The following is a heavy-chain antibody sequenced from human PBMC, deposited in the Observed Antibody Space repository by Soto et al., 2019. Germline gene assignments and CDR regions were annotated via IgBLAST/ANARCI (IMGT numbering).Heavy chain of an antibody. CDR1: GFTFRDFA. CDR2: ISYDGSNQ. D-gene: IGHD4-4*01. V-gene: IGHV3-30*04. CDR3: ARQAMAAPNYHYRFLDV. J-gene: IGHJ6*02. Sequence: QVQLVESGGGVVQPGRSLRLSCEASGFTFRDFAVHWIRQAPGRGLEWVTLISYDGSNQYFADSVKGRFTISRDNSKNTLSLHMNSLTSEDTAVYFCARQAMAAPNYHYRFLDVWGRGTMVTVSS.